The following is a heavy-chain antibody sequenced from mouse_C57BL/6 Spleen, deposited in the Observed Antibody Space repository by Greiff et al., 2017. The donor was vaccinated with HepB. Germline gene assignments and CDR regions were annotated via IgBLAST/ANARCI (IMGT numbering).Heavy chain of an antibody. D-gene: IGHD2-4*01. CDR1: GYTFTSYW. V-gene: IGHV1-52*01. CDR3: AREGIYYDYGYAMDY. J-gene: IGHJ4*01. Sequence: QVQLQQPGAELVRPGSSVKLSCKASGYTFTSYWMHWVKQRPIQGLEWIGNIDPSDSETHYNQKFKDKATLTVDKSSSTAYMQLSSLTSEDSAVYYCAREGIYYDYGYAMDYWGQGTSVTVSS. CDR2: IDPSDSET.